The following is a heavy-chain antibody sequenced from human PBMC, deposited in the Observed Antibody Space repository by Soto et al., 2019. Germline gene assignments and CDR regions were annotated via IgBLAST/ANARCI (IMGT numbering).Heavy chain of an antibody. D-gene: IGHD3-3*01. J-gene: IGHJ5*02. Sequence: PSATLSLTCTVSGGSISSSSNHWGWIRQPPGKGLEWIGSIYYSGTTYYTPSLKSRVTISVDTSKNQFSLKVNSVTAADTAVYYCAHEMEWMLQIFNPWGQGILVTVPS. CDR1: GGSISSSSNH. V-gene: IGHV4-39*01. CDR3: AHEMEWMLQIFNP. CDR2: IYYSGTT.